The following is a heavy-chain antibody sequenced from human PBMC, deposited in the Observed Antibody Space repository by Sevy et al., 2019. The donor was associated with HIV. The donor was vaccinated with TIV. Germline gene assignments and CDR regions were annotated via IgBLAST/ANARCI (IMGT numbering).Heavy chain of an antibody. CDR1: GFTFSSYE. CDR2: ISSSGSPI. Sequence: GGSLRLYCAASGFTFSSYEMNWVRQAPGKGLEWVSYISSSGSPIYYADSVKGRFTISRDNAKNSLYLQMNSLRAEDTAVYYCARDLPGDSRMDVWGQGTTVTVSS. CDR3: ARDLPGDSRMDV. V-gene: IGHV3-48*03. D-gene: IGHD3-22*01. J-gene: IGHJ6*02.